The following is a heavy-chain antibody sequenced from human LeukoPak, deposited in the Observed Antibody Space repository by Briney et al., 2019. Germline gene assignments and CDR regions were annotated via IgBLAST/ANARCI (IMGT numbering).Heavy chain of an antibody. Sequence: GGSLRLSCAASGFTFSSYAMSWVRQAPGKGLEWVSAISGSGGSTYYADSVKGRFTISRDNSKNTLYLQMNSLRAEDTAVYYCAKAEGQRAYNVDTAMVSMFYYGMDVWGQGTTVTVSS. CDR2: ISGSGGST. V-gene: IGHV3-23*01. D-gene: IGHD5-18*01. CDR1: GFTFSSYA. CDR3: AKAEGQRAYNVDTAMVSMFYYGMDV. J-gene: IGHJ6*02.